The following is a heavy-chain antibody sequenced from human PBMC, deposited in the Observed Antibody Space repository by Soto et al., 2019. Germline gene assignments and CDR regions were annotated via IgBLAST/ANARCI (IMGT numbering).Heavy chain of an antibody. CDR2: IYWDDDK. CDR1: GFSLSTSGVG. J-gene: IGHJ4*02. V-gene: IGHV2-5*02. D-gene: IGHD6-13*01. Sequence: QITLKESGPTLVKPTQTLTLTCTFSGFSLSTSGVGVGWIRQPPGKALEWLALIYWDDDKRYSPSLKSRLTITKDTSKNQVVLTMTNMDPVDTATYYCAHSLDSSWYRYYFDYWGQGTLVTVSS. CDR3: AHSLDSSWYRYYFDY.